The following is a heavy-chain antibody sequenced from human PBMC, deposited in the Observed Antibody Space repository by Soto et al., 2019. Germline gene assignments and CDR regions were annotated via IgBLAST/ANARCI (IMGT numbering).Heavy chain of an antibody. CDR1: RGSISTYY. V-gene: IGHV4-59*12. Sequence: SSETLSLTCTVPRGSISTYYWSWIRQPPGKGPEWIGYVYHSGTTNYNPSLESRVTISVDTSKNQFSLKLSSVTAADTAVYYCARVAYSADSPYYYYGMDVWGQGTTVTV. D-gene: IGHD2-2*01. CDR3: ARVAYSADSPYYYYGMDV. CDR2: VYHSGTT. J-gene: IGHJ6*02.